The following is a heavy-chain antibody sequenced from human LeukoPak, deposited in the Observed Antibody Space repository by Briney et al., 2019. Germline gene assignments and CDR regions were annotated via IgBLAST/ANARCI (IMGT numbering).Heavy chain of an antibody. D-gene: IGHD2/OR15-2a*01. CDR1: GYTFTSYG. V-gene: IGHV1-18*01. Sequence: GASAKVSCKASGYTFTSYGISWARQAPGQGLEWMGWISGYNGNTIYAQKLQGRVSMTTDTSTSTAYMDLRSLRSDDTAVYYCARDYCNNPTCHTREFDYWGQGTLVTVSS. CDR3: ARDYCNNPTCHTREFDY. J-gene: IGHJ4*02. CDR2: ISGYNGNT.